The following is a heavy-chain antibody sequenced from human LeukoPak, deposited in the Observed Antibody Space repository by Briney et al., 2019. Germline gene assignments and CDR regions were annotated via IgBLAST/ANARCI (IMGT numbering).Heavy chain of an antibody. CDR1: GLSVRSNY. Sequence: GGSLRLSCAASGLSVRSNYMSWVRQAPGKGLEWVSLIYTGGNTYYADYVKGRFTLSRDNSKNTVYLQMNSLRVEDTAMYYCASISDLLYYFDSWGQGTLVTVSS. J-gene: IGHJ4*02. CDR2: IYTGGNT. V-gene: IGHV3-66*01. CDR3: ASISDLLYYFDS.